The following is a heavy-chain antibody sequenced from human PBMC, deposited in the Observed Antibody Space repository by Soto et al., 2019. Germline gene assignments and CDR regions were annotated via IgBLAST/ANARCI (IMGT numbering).Heavy chain of an antibody. Sequence: RPGGSLRLSCAASAFTFNNYAMSWVRQAPGKGLEWVSGIGGSGRTTYYADSVKGRFTISRDNSNNTLFLQMNSLRAEDTAVYYCAKSRYSDSSGDFYDYWGQGTLVTVSS. CDR3: AKSRYSDSSGDFYDY. CDR1: AFTFNNYA. V-gene: IGHV3-23*01. CDR2: IGGSGRTT. D-gene: IGHD3-22*01. J-gene: IGHJ4*02.